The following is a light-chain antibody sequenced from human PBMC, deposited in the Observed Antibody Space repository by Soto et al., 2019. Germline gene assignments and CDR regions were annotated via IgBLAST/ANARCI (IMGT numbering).Light chain of an antibody. CDR3: SSYTSSSTLV. CDR1: SSDVGGYKY. V-gene: IGLV2-14*01. Sequence: QSAVTQPASVSGSPGQSITISCTGTSSDVGGYKYVSWYQHHPGKAPKLVMYGVNDRPSGVSNRFSGGKSGNTASLTISGLQVEDEGDYYCSSYTSSSTLVFGGGTKVTVL. J-gene: IGLJ2*01. CDR2: GVN.